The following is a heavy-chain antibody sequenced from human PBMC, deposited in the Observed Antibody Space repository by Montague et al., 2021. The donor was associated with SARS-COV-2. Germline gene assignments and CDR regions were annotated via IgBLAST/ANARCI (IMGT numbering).Heavy chain of an antibody. CDR2: ISHGGST. V-gene: IGHV4-34*01. CDR1: GGSFSGYY. D-gene: IGHD3-9*01. CDR3: ASGDETGCGYMDV. Sequence: SETLSLTCAVFGGSFSGYYWSWIRQPPGKGLEWIGEISHGGSTYYNSSLKSRVTISVDTSKNQFSLKLRSVTAADTAVYYCASGDETGCGYMDVWGKGTTVTVSS. J-gene: IGHJ6*03.